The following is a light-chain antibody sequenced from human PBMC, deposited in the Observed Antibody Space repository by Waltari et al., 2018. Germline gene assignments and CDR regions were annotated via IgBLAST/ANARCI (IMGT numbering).Light chain of an antibody. Sequence: QSALTQPTSVSGSPGQSITISSPGTSNDVGFYNHVSWYQQYPGKVPQLLIYDASDRPSGVSSRFSGSKPGNTASLTISGLQADDEADYYCTSYTGSSSWVFGGGTKLTVL. J-gene: IGLJ3*02. CDR3: TSYTGSSSWV. CDR2: DAS. V-gene: IGLV2-14*01. CDR1: SNDVGFYNH.